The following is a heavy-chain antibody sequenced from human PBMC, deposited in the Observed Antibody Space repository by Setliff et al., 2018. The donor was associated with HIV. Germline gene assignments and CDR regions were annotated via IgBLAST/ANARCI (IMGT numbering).Heavy chain of an antibody. CDR1: GYTFTSYD. J-gene: IGHJ3*02. CDR2: MNPNSGNT. D-gene: IGHD3-22*01. V-gene: IGHV1-8*02. Sequence: GASVKVSCKASGYTFTSYDINWVRQATGQGLEWMGWMNPNSGNTGYAQKFQGRVTMTGNTSISTAYMELSSLRSEDTAVYYCARGRNYDSSGYLRSRVSGAALDIWGQGTMVTVSS. CDR3: ARGRNYDSSGYLRSRVSGAALDI.